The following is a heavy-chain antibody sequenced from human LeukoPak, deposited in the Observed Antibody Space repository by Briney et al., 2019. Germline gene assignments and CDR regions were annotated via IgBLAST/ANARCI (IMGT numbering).Heavy chain of an antibody. D-gene: IGHD7-27*01. V-gene: IGHV3-21*04. J-gene: IGHJ4*02. CDR3: ASDLLGFDY. Sequence: GGSLRLSCAASGFTFSSYSMNWVRQAPGKGLEWVSSISSSSSYIYYADSVKGRFTISRDNSKNTLYLQMNSLRAEDTAVYYCASDLLGFDYWGREPWSPSPQ. CDR1: GFTFSSYS. CDR2: ISSSSSYI.